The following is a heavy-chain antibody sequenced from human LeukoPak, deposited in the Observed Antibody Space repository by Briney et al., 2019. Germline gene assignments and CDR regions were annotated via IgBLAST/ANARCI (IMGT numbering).Heavy chain of an antibody. Sequence: SETLSLTCAVYGGSFSGYYWSWIRQPPGKGLEWIGEINHSGSTNYNPSLKSRVTISVDTSKNQFSLKLSSVTAADTAVYYCTRGLGIAAAGKDNWFDPWGQGTLVTVSS. CDR1: GGSFSGYY. D-gene: IGHD6-13*01. V-gene: IGHV4-34*01. J-gene: IGHJ5*02. CDR2: INHSGST. CDR3: TRGLGIAAAGKDNWFDP.